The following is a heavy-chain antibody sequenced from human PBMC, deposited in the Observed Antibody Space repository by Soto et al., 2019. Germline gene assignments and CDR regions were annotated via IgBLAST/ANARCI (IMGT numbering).Heavy chain of an antibody. J-gene: IGHJ4*02. CDR2: IYYSGST. Sequence: PSETLSLTCTVSGGSISSGDYYWSWIRQPPGKGLEWIGYIYYSGSTYYNPSLKSRVTISVDTSKNQFSLKLSSVTAADTAVYYCARVRSSGYHRHGIGYWGQGTLVTVSS. V-gene: IGHV4-30-4*01. D-gene: IGHD3-22*01. CDR1: GGSISSGDYY. CDR3: ARVRSSGYHRHGIGY.